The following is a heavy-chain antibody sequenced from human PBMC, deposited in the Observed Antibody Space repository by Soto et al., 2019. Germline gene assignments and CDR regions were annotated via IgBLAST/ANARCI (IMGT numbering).Heavy chain of an antibody. CDR3: ARVSEGQVQLERRDYDFWSGYYHYYYYGMDV. CDR2: IIPIFGTA. Sequence: GASVKVSCKASGGTFSSYAISWVRQAPGQGLEWMGGIIPIFGTANYAQKFQGRVTITADKSTSTAYMELSSLRSEDTAVYYCARVSEGQVQLERRDYDFWSGYYHYYYYGMDVWGQGTTVTVSS. V-gene: IGHV1-69*06. D-gene: IGHD3-3*01. CDR1: GGTFSSYA. J-gene: IGHJ6*02.